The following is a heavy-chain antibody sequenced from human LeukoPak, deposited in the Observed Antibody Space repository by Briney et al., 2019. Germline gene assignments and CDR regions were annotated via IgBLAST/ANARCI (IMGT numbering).Heavy chain of an antibody. CDR3: ASLSSGAAFDV. CDR2: LHATESA. D-gene: IGHD3-22*01. J-gene: IGHJ3*01. CDR1: GAYINNYY. Sequence: SETLSLTCTVSGAYINNYYWTWIRQPAAQGLEWIGRLHATESAIYNPSLKGRVTMSLDTSKDQLSLTLTSVTAADSAVYYCASLSSGAAFDVWGQGAVVTASS. V-gene: IGHV4-4*07.